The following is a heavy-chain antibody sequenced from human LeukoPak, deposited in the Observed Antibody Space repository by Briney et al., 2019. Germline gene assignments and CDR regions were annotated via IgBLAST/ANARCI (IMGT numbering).Heavy chain of an antibody. CDR2: IYTSGST. V-gene: IGHV4-4*07. J-gene: IGHJ5*02. Sequence: PSETLSLTCTVSGGSISSYYWSWVRQPAGKGLEWIGRIYTSGSTNYNPSLKSRVTMSVDTSKNQFSLKLSSVTAADTAVYYCARDLRGYDRSWFDPWDQGTLVTVSS. D-gene: IGHD5-12*01. CDR1: GGSISSYY. CDR3: ARDLRGYDRSWFDP.